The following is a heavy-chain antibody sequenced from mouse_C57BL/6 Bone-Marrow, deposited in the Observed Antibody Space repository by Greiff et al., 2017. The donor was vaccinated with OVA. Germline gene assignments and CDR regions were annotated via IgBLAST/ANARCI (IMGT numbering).Heavy chain of an antibody. V-gene: IGHV1-76*01. CDR3: ARSRENYFDY. CDR2: IYPGSGNT. Sequence: VKLMESGAELVRPGASVKLSCKASGYTFTDYYINWVKQRPGQGLEWIARIYPGSGNTYYNEKFKGKATLTAEKSSSTAYMQLSSLTSEDSAVYFCARSRENYFDYWGQGTTLTVSS. CDR1: GYTFTDYY. J-gene: IGHJ2*01.